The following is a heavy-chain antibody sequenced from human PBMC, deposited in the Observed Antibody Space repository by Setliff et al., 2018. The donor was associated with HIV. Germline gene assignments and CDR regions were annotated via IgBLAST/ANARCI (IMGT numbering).Heavy chain of an antibody. CDR2: ISGSGGST. V-gene: IGHV3-23*01. CDR3: AKDRHSSRTPRLYYFDY. D-gene: IGHD6-19*01. CDR1: GFYFSIYA. Sequence: PGGSLRLSCAASGFYFSIYAMSWVRQAPGKGLEWVSGISGSGGSTYYADSVKGRFTISRDNSKNTLYLQMNSLRAEDTAVYYCAKDRHSSRTPRLYYFDYWGQGTQVTVSS. J-gene: IGHJ4*02.